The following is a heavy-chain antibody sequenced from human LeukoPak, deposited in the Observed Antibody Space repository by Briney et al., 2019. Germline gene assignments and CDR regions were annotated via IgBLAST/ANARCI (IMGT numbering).Heavy chain of an antibody. CDR1: GFTFDDYG. Sequence: GGSLRLSCAASGFTFDDYGLTWVRQAPEKGLEWVSGINWNGDSTAYADSVKGRFTISRDNAKNSLFLQMNSLRAEDTALYYCAKDRIVVVPAAMPNYYYYYYMDVWGKGTTVTISS. D-gene: IGHD2-2*01. CDR2: INWNGDST. V-gene: IGHV3-20*04. J-gene: IGHJ6*03. CDR3: AKDRIVVVPAAMPNYYYYYYMDV.